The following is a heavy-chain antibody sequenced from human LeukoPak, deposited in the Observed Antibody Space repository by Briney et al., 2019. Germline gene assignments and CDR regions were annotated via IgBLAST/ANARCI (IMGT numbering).Heavy chain of an antibody. CDR3: ARDSSTSLLWALDY. V-gene: IGHV4-39*02. J-gene: IGHJ4*02. CDR2: IYYTGGT. CDR1: GDSISNKIYY. D-gene: IGHD3-10*01. Sequence: SETLSLTCSVSGDSISNKIYYWGWIRQPPGTGLEWIGSIYYTGGTYYSPSLRSRVTLSVDTSKNQFSLRLSSVTATDTAVYYCARDSSTSLLWALDYWGQGTLVTVSS.